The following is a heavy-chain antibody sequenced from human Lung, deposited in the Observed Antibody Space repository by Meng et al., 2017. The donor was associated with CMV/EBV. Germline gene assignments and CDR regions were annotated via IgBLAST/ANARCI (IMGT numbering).Heavy chain of an antibody. Sequence: QGRMLECWGGLVQLGWSLRLSCAASGCTFSRYAMHWVRQAPGKGLEWVAVISYDGSNKYFADSVKGRFTFSRDNSKNTLYLQMNSLRAEDTAVYYCAHGGGDCWGQGTLVTVSS. CDR2: ISYDGSNK. V-gene: IGHV3-30-3*01. D-gene: IGHD2-15*01. J-gene: IGHJ4*02. CDR3: AHGGGDC. CDR1: GCTFSRYA.